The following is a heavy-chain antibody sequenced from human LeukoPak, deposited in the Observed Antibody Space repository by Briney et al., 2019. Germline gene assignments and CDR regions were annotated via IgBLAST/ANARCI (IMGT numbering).Heavy chain of an antibody. V-gene: IGHV4-31*03. D-gene: IGHD5-18*01. J-gene: IGHJ4*02. Sequence: PSQTLSLTCTVSGGSISSGGYYWSWIRQHPGKGLEWIGYIYYSGSIYYNPARKSRLTISVDTSKNQFSLKLSSVTAADTAVYYCARVDTAMVTGFDYWGQGTLVTVSS. CDR3: ARVDTAMVTGFDY. CDR1: GGSISSGGYY. CDR2: IYYSGSI.